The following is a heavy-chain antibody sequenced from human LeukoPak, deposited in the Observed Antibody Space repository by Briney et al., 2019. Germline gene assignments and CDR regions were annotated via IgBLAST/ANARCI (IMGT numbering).Heavy chain of an antibody. CDR2: ITSSGSYI. Sequence: PGGSLRLSCAASGFTFSSYSMNWVRQAPGKGLEWVSSITSSGSYIYYADSVEGRFTISRDNAKNSLYLQINSLRDEDTAVYYCASGRNMGIPGTTGAFDIWGQGTMVTVSS. CDR1: GFTFSSYS. D-gene: IGHD1-7*01. CDR3: ASGRNMGIPGTTGAFDI. V-gene: IGHV3-21*01. J-gene: IGHJ3*02.